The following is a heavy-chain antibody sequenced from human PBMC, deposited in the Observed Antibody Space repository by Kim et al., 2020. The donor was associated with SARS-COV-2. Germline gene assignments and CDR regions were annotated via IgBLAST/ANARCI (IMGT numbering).Heavy chain of an antibody. CDR2: INHSGST. D-gene: IGHD1-26*01. J-gene: IGHJ6*02. V-gene: IGHV4-34*01. CDR1: GGSFSGYY. CDR3: QGEGAGRWELLRNYYYYYGMDV. Sequence: SETLSLTCAVYGGSFSGYYWSWIRQPPGKGLEWIGEINHSGSTNYNPSLKSRVTISVDTSKNQFSLKLSSVTAADTAVYYCQGEGAGRWELLRNYYYYYGMDVWGQGTTVTVSS.